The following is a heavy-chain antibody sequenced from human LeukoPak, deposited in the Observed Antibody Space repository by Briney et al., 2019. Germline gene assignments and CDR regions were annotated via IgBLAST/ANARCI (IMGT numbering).Heavy chain of an antibody. V-gene: IGHV1-69*01. CDR3: ARVPGTTGNWFDP. J-gene: IGHJ5*02. Sequence: SVTVSFKASGGTFSSYAISWVRQAPGQGLEWMGGIIPIFGTANYAQKFQGRVTITADESTSTAYMELSSLRSEDTAVYYCARVPGTTGNWFDPWGQGTLVTVSS. CDR1: GGTFSSYA. CDR2: IIPIFGTA. D-gene: IGHD1-1*01.